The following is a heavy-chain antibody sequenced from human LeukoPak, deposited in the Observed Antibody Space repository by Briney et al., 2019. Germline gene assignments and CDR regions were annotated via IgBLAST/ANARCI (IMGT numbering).Heavy chain of an antibody. CDR2: ISSSSSTI. CDR1: GFTFSSYS. CDR3: ANGGNYYDSSGYVY. D-gene: IGHD3-22*01. V-gene: IGHV3-48*01. Sequence: GGSLRLSCAASGFTFSSYSMNWVRQAPGKGLEWVSYISSSSSTIYYADSVKGRFTISRDNSKNTLYLQMNSLRAEDTAVYYCANGGNYYDSSGYVYWGQGTLVTVSS. J-gene: IGHJ4*02.